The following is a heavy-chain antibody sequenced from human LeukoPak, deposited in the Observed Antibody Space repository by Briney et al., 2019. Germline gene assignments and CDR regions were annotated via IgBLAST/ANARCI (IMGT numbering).Heavy chain of an antibody. CDR2: IYYSGST. Sequence: SETLSLTCTVSGGSISSYYWSWIRQPPGKGLEWIGYIYYSGSTNYNPSLKSRVTISVDRSKNQFSLKLSSVTAADTAVYYCARGSSSWSLYFDYWGQGTLVTVSS. V-gene: IGHV4-59*12. CDR1: GGSISSYY. CDR3: ARGSSSWSLYFDY. D-gene: IGHD6-13*01. J-gene: IGHJ4*02.